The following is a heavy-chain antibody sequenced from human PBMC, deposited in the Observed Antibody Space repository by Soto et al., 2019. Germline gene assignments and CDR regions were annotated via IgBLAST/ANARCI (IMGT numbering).Heavy chain of an antibody. CDR1: GASISSGDYF. CDR3: AREKGYISGPKNFDY. CDR2: IYDSGSS. J-gene: IGHJ4*02. D-gene: IGHD5-12*01. Sequence: TSETLSLTCTVSGASISSGDYFWSWIRQSPGKGLEWIGYIYDSGSSYYNPSLKSRVTMSVDTSKNQFSLKLRSVTAADTAVYYCAREKGYISGPKNFDYWGQGTLVTVS. V-gene: IGHV4-30-4*01.